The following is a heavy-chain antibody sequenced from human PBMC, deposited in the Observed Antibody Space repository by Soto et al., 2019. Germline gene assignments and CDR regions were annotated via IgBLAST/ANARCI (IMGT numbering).Heavy chain of an antibody. CDR3: THRGGATVGLYYFDY. D-gene: IGHD3-16*01. Sequence: SGPTLVNPTQTLTLTCTFSGFSLSTTGVGVSWIRQPPGKALEWLALIYWHDDKRYSPSLKSRLTITKDTSKNQVVLTMTNMDPGDTATYYCTHRGGATVGLYYFDYWGQGALVTVSS. V-gene: IGHV2-5*01. J-gene: IGHJ4*02. CDR2: IYWHDDK. CDR1: GFSLSTTGVG.